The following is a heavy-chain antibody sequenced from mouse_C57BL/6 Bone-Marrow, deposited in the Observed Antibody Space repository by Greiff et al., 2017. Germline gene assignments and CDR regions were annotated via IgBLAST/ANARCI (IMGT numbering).Heavy chain of an antibody. Sequence: QVQLQQPGAELVMPGASVKLSCKASGYTFTSYWMHWVKQRPGQGLEWIGEIDPYDSYTNYNQKFKGKSTLTVDKSSSTAYMQLSSLTSEDSAVYYCAREVSAGYYAMDYWGQGTSVTVSS. CDR2: IDPYDSYT. CDR1: GYTFTSYW. J-gene: IGHJ4*01. V-gene: IGHV1-69*01. D-gene: IGHD3-2*02. CDR3: AREVSAGYYAMDY.